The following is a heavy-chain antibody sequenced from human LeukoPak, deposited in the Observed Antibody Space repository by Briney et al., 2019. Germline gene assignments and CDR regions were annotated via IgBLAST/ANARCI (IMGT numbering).Heavy chain of an antibody. J-gene: IGHJ4*02. V-gene: IGHV3-21*01. D-gene: IGHD2-2*02. Sequence: GGSLRLSCAASGFTFSSYSMNWVRQAPGKGLEWVPSISSSSSYIYYADSMKGRFTISRDNAKNSLYLQMNSLRAEDTAVYYCARDRGCSTTSCYTLSFDCWGQGTLVTVSS. CDR2: ISSSSSYI. CDR1: GFTFSSYS. CDR3: ARDRGCSTTSCYTLSFDC.